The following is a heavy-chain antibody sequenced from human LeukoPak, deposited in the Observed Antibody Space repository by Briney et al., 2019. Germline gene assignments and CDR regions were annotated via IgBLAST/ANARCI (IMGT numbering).Heavy chain of an antibody. CDR2: ISDNGRTK. CDR1: GLTFSDYH. V-gene: IGHV3-11*01. Sequence: PGGSLRLSCAGSGLTFSDYHMSWIRQAPGKGLEWVSHISDNGRTKYYANSVQGRFTVSRDNAKNSLYLQMNSLRADDTAVYYCATVHFGYFTFWGQGTLVPVSS. D-gene: IGHD3-3*01. J-gene: IGHJ4*02. CDR3: ATVHFGYFTF.